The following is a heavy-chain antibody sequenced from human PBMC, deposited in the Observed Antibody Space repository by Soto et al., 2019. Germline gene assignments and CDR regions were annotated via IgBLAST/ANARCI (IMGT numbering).Heavy chain of an antibody. J-gene: IGHJ4*02. CDR1: GGSISSYY. CDR2: IYYSGST. Sequence: SETLSLTCTVSGGSISSYYWSWIRQPPGKGLEWIGYIYYSGSTNYNPSLKSRVTVSVDTSKNQFSLKLSSVTAADTAVYYCARTPYCSGGSCPLGAFDYWGQGILVTVSS. CDR3: ARTPYCSGGSCPLGAFDY. V-gene: IGHV4-59*01. D-gene: IGHD2-15*01.